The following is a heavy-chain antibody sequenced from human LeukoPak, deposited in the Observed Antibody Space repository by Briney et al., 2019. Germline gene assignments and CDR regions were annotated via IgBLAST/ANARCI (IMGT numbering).Heavy chain of an antibody. CDR2: IYSSGST. J-gene: IGHJ6*03. CDR3: ARGRGGSSWYVPYMDV. Sequence: SETLSLTCTVSGDSINSNNYYWSWIRQPAGKGLEWIGRIYSSGSTNYNPSLKSRVTISVDTSKNQFSLKLSSVTAADTAVYYCARGRGGSSWYVPYMDVWGKGTTVTVSS. V-gene: IGHV4-61*02. D-gene: IGHD6-13*01. CDR1: GDSINSNNYY.